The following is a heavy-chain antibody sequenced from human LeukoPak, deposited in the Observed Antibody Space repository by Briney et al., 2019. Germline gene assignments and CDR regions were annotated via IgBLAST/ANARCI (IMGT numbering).Heavy chain of an antibody. CDR2: ISGSGGST. Sequence: PGGSLRLSCAASGFTFSSYAMSWVRQAPGKGPEWVSAISGSGGSTYYADSVKGRFTISRDNSKNTLYLQMNSLRAEDTAVYYCAKQTRPQLERRLGFDYWGQGTLVTVSS. D-gene: IGHD1-1*01. CDR1: GFTFSSYA. V-gene: IGHV3-23*01. J-gene: IGHJ4*02. CDR3: AKQTRPQLERRLGFDY.